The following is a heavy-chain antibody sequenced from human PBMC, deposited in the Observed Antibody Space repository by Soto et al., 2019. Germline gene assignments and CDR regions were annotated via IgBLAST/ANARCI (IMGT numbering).Heavy chain of an antibody. Sequence: ASVKVSCKTSGYIFSDYGIHWVRQAPGHGLEWMGYINAGNGDTRYSPKFKGRLTITRDTSASTAYMDLTSLESKDTAVYYCAKNGQPPYSSSGLDVWGQGTKVTVS. V-gene: IGHV1-3*01. CDR1: GYIFSDYG. CDR3: AKNGQPPYSSSGLDV. J-gene: IGHJ6*02. CDR2: INAGNGDT. D-gene: IGHD2-8*01.